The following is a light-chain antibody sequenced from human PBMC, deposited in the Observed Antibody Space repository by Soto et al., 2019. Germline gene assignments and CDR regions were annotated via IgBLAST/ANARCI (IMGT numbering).Light chain of an antibody. J-gene: IGLJ1*01. V-gene: IGLV2-8*01. CDR3: SAYAGGYSYV. Sequence: QSALTQPPSASGSPGQSVTISCTGTSSDVGGYNYVSWYQQHPGKAPRLMIYEVSTRPSGVPDRFSGSKSGNTASLTVSGLQAEDEADYYCSAYAGGYSYVFGTGTKLTVL. CDR2: EVS. CDR1: SSDVGGYNY.